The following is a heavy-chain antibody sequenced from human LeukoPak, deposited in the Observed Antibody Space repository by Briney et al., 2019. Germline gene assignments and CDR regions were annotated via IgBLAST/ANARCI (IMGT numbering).Heavy chain of an antibody. CDR2: VNTGTGNT. Sequence: ASVKVSCKASGYTFTSYHMHWVRQAPGQRFEWMGCVNTGTGNTAYSQNLQGRVTLTRDTSATTAHMELSSLTSEDTAVYYCVRDWGGSSAIWGQGTLVTVSS. D-gene: IGHD2-21*01. J-gene: IGHJ4*02. CDR1: GYTFTSYH. CDR3: VRDWGGSSAI. V-gene: IGHV1-3*04.